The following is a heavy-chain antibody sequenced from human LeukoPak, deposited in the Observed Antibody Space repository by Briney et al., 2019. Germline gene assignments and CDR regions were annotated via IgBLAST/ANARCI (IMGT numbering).Heavy chain of an antibody. V-gene: IGHV1-2*02. CDR2: INPNSGGT. D-gene: IGHD1-26*01. J-gene: IGHJ3*02. CDR1: GYTFTGYY. CDR3: ASALLGATSPFDI. Sequence: ASVKVSCKASGYTFTGYYMHWVRQAPGQGLEWMGWINPNSGGTNYAQKFQGRVTMTRDTSISTAYMELSRLRSDDTAVYYCASALLGATSPFDIWGQGTMVTVSS.